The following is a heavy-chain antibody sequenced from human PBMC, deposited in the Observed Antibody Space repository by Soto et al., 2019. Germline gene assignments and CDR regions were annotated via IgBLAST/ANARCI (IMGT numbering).Heavy chain of an antibody. CDR2: IGTAGDT. CDR1: GVTFGGFD. Sequence: QXLSGEGSGVTFGGFDMHWGLQPTGKGLEWVSTIGTAGDTYYAVSVKGRFTISRDNAKNSLSLQMNSLRAGDTAVYFCERGQEVGAHFFDSWGQRTQVTVSS. CDR3: ERGQEVGAHFFDS. D-gene: IGHD2-15*01. V-gene: IGHV3-13*01. J-gene: IGHJ4*02.